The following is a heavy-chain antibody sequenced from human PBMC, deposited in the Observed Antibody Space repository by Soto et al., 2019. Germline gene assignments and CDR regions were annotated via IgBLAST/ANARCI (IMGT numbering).Heavy chain of an antibody. CDR2: IYPGDSTS. D-gene: IGHD2-2*03. CDR1: GYSFATYW. Sequence: GESLKISCKASGYSFATYWIAWVRQVPGKGLEWMGIIYPGDSTSTYSPSFQGQVTISVDKSISTAYLHLSSLKASDTAMYYCARIIGYCRNNDCSWTFDIWGQGTTVTVSS. V-gene: IGHV5-51*01. CDR3: ARIIGYCRNNDCSWTFDI. J-gene: IGHJ3*02.